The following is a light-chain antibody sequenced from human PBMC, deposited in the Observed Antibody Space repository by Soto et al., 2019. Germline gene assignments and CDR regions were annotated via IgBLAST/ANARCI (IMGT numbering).Light chain of an antibody. CDR1: QSVSSN. J-gene: IGKJ4*01. CDR2: GTA. Sequence: EIVMTQSPATLSVSPGERATLFCRASQSVSSNLAWYQQKAGQAPRLLIYGTATRATGSPARFSGSGSGTDFTLNISSLQSEDFSVYYCQQYNNWPPLTFGGGTKVEIK. V-gene: IGKV3-15*01. CDR3: QQYNNWPPLT.